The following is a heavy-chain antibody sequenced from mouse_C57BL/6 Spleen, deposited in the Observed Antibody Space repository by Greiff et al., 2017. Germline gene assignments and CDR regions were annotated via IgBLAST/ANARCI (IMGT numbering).Heavy chain of an antibody. CDR1: GFNIKDYY. J-gene: IGHJ3*01. CDR2: IDPEDGET. V-gene: IGHV14-2*01. D-gene: IGHD3-2*02. CDR3: ARTAQATAWFAY. Sequence: EVMLVESGAELVKPGASVKLSCTASGFNIKDYYMHWVKQRTEQGLEWIGRIDPEDGETKYAPKFQGKATIPADTSSNTAYLQLSSLTSEDTAVYYCARTAQATAWFAYWGQGTLVTVSA.